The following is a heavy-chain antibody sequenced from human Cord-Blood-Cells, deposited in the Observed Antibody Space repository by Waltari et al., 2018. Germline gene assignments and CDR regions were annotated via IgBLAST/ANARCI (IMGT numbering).Heavy chain of an antibody. CDR2: IKSKTDGGTT. CDR3: TADTAMVSSI. V-gene: IGHV3-15*01. J-gene: IGHJ3*02. Sequence: EVQLVESGGGLVKPGGSLRLSCAASGFTFSNAWMSWVRQAPGKGLEWGGRIKSKTDGGTTDYAATVKCRFTISRDDSKNTLYLQMNSLKTEDTAVYYCTADTAMVSSIWGQGTMVTVSS. D-gene: IGHD5-18*01. CDR1: GFTFSNAW.